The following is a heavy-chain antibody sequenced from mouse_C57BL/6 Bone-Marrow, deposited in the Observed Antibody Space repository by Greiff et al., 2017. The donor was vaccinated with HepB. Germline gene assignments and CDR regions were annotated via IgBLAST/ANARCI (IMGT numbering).Heavy chain of an antibody. CDR1: GYAFTNYL. D-gene: IGHD2-1*01. V-gene: IGHV1-54*01. Sequence: QVQLQQSGAELVRPGTSVKVSCKASGYAFTNYLIEGVKQRPGQGLEWIGVINPGSGGTNYNEKFKGKATLTADKSSSTAYMQLSSLTSEDSAVYVCARNGNYCWYFDVWGTGTTVTVSS. J-gene: IGHJ1*03. CDR3: ARNGNYCWYFDV. CDR2: INPGSGGT.